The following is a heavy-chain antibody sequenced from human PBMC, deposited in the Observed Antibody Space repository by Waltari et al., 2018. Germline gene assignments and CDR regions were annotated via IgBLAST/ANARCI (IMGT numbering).Heavy chain of an antibody. J-gene: IGHJ4*02. D-gene: IGHD2-2*01. CDR3: ARVVSTVAGLPFDY. V-gene: IGHV4-31*03. Sequence: QVQLQESGPGLVKPSQTLSLTCTVSGGSISSVGYYRSWYLPHPGKGLEWIGYIYYSGSTYYSPSLKSRVTISVDTSKNQFSLKLSSVTAADTAVYYCARVVSTVAGLPFDYWGQGTLVTVSS. CDR1: GGSISSVGYY. CDR2: IYYSGST.